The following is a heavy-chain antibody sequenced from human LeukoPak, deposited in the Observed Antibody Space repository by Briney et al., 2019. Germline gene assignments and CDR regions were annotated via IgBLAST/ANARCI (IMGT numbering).Heavy chain of an antibody. CDR1: GGSISSSSYY. J-gene: IGHJ6*02. CDR3: ARGISVTPYYGMDV. CDR2: IYYSGST. V-gene: IGHV4-39*01. Sequence: SETLSLTCTVSGGSISSSSYYWGWIRQPPGKGLEWIGSIYYSGSTYYNPSLKSRVTISVDTPKNQFSLKLSSVTAADTAVYYCARGISVTPYYGMDVWGQGTTVTVSS. D-gene: IGHD4-17*01.